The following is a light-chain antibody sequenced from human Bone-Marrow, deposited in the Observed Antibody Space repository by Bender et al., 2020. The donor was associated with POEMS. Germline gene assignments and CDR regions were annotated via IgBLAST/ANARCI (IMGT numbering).Light chain of an antibody. J-gene: IGLJ3*02. Sequence: QSALTQPASVSGSPGQSITISCTGTSSDVGGYNFVSWYQQHPGKAPKLIIYDVSNRPSGVSNRFSGSKSGNTASLTISWLQAEDEADYYCSSYTSSTRGVFGGGTKLTVL. CDR1: SSDVGGYNF. CDR3: SSYTSSTRGV. V-gene: IGLV2-14*03. CDR2: DVS.